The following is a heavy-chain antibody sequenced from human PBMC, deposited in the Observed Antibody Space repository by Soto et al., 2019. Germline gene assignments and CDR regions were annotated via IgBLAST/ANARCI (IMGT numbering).Heavy chain of an antibody. CDR2: INPNSGGT. CDR1: GYTFTGYY. CDR3: ARGDSSGGYYYYYGMDV. Sequence: QVQFVQSGAEVKKPGASVKISCQASGYTFTGYYMHWVRQAPGQGLEWMGWINPNSGGTNYAQKFQGWVTMTRDTSISTAYMELSRLRSDDTAVYYCARGDSSGGYYYYYGMDVWGQGTTVTVSS. D-gene: IGHD6-19*01. V-gene: IGHV1-2*04. J-gene: IGHJ6*02.